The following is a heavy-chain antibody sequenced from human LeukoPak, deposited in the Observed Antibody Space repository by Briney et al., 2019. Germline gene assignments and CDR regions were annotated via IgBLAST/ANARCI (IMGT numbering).Heavy chain of an antibody. Sequence: GGSLRLSCAASGFTFSSYAMSWVRQAPGKGLEWVSAISGSGGSTQYAASVQGRFTISRDNSKNTLYLQMNSLRAEDTAVYYCAKDPNGDYIGAFDIWGQGTMVTVSS. CDR3: AKDPNGDYIGAFDI. CDR2: ISGSGGST. J-gene: IGHJ3*02. V-gene: IGHV3-23*01. D-gene: IGHD4-17*01. CDR1: GFTFSSYA.